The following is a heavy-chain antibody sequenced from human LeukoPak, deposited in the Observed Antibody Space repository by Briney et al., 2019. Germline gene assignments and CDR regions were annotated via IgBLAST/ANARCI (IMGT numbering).Heavy chain of an antibody. CDR1: GFTFSSYW. V-gene: IGHV3-7*01. CDR2: IKQDGTEK. CDR3: AREDHSNYEY. J-gene: IGHJ4*02. D-gene: IGHD4-11*01. Sequence: PGGSLRLSCAASGFTFSSYWMSWVRQAPEKGLEWVASIKQDGTEKYYVDSVKGRFTISKDNAKNSLYLQMNSLRAEDTAVYYCAREDHSNYEYWGQGTLVTVSS.